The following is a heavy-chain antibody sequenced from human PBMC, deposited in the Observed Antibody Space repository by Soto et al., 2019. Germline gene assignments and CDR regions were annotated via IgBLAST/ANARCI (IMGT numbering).Heavy chain of an antibody. Sequence: QVQLQESGPGLVKPSETLSLTCTVSGGSISSYYWSWIRQPPGKGLEWIGYIYYSGSTSYNPSLKSRVTISVDTSKNQFSLKLSSVTAADTAVYYCARIGEMATSRDAFDIWGQGTMVTVSS. CDR1: GGSISSYY. V-gene: IGHV4-59*01. CDR2: IYYSGST. D-gene: IGHD5-12*01. CDR3: ARIGEMATSRDAFDI. J-gene: IGHJ3*02.